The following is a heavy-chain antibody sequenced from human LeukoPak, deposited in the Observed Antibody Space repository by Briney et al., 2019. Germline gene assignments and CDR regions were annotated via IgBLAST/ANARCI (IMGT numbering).Heavy chain of an antibody. V-gene: IGHV1-8*01. CDR2: INPNSGNA. J-gene: IGHJ6*03. CDR1: GYTFSDYD. CDR3: ARALAWGGSSYSYYYMDV. Sequence: ASVKVSCKASGYTFSDYDINWVRQATGPGLEWMGWINPNSGNAGYAQKFQGRVTMTRNTSISTAYMELSSLRSEDTAVYYCARALAWGGSSYSYYYMDVWAKGTTVTVSS. D-gene: IGHD1-26*01.